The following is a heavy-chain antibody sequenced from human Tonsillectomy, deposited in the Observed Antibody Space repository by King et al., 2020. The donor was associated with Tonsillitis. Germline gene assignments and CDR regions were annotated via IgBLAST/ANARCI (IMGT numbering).Heavy chain of an antibody. V-gene: IGHV4-39*01. CDR3: AGLREWELLPDAFDI. CDR1: GASIRTRGYC. J-gene: IGHJ3*02. CDR2: IYYTATT. D-gene: IGHD1-26*01. Sequence: QLQESGPGLVKPSETLSLTCTVSGASIRTRGYCWGWIRQPPGKGREWSGNIYYTATTYYNPSLKSRVTIFVDTSENQFSLKLTSVTAADTAVYYCAGLREWELLPDAFDIWGQGTVVTVSS.